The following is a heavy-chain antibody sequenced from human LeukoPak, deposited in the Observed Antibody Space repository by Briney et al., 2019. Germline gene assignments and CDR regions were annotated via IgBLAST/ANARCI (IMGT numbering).Heavy chain of an antibody. Sequence: ASVKVSCKASGYTFTSYGISWVRQAPGQGREWMGWISAYNGNTNYAQKLQGRVTMTTDTSTGTAYMELRSLRSDDTAVYYCASRLVAGAFDYWGQGTLVTVSS. D-gene: IGHD6-19*01. CDR1: GYTFTSYG. CDR3: ASRLVAGAFDY. CDR2: ISAYNGNT. V-gene: IGHV1-18*01. J-gene: IGHJ4*02.